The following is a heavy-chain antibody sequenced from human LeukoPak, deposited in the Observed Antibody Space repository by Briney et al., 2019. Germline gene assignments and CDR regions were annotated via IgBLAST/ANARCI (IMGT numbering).Heavy chain of an antibody. CDR3: ASFYDFWSGYYGY. CDR1: GGSISGGTYY. CDR2: IYTSGST. V-gene: IGHV4-61*02. Sequence: PSETLSLTCTVSGGSISGGTYYWSWIRQPAGKGLEWIGRIYTSGSTNYNPSLKSRVTMSVDTSKNQFSLKLSSVTAADTAVYYCASFYDFWSGYYGYWGQGTLVTVSS. D-gene: IGHD3-3*01. J-gene: IGHJ4*02.